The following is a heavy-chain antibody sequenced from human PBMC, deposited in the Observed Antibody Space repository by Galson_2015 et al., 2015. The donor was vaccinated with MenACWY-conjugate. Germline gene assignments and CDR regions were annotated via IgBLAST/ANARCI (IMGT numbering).Heavy chain of an antibody. CDR2: IDKSGST. D-gene: IGHD2-2*01. CDR3: ATQSAFYQDY. V-gene: IGHV4-31*03. Sequence: TLSLTCTVSGGSISSGNYYWTWIRQHPGKGLEWLGYIDKSGSTYYKSSLKRRLTMSVDRPNNQFSLKLASVTAADTAVYYCATQSAFYQDYWGQGTLVSVSS. CDR1: GGSISSGNYY. J-gene: IGHJ4*02.